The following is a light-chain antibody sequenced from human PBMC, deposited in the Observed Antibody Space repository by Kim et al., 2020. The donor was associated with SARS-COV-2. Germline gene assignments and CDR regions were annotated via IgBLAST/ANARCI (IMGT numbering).Light chain of an antibody. V-gene: IGLV1-44*01. CDR2: SNN. CDR3: AAWDDSLKGV. J-gene: IGLJ2*01. CDR1: SSNIGSNT. Sequence: PGQRVTISCSGSSSNIGSNTVNWYRQLPGTAPKLLIYSNNQRPSGVPDRFSGSKSGTSASLAISGLQSEDEADYYCAAWDDSLKGVFGGGTQLTVL.